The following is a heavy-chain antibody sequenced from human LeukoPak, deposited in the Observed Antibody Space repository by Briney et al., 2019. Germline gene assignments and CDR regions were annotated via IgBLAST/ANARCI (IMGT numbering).Heavy chain of an antibody. V-gene: IGHV4-38-2*01. CDR1: GYSISSGYY. CDR2: IYHSGST. D-gene: IGHD5-24*01. CDR3: ARQFRAYFGY. Sequence: SETLSLTCAVSGYSISSGYYWGWIRQPPGKGLEWIGSIYHSGSTYYNPSLKSRVTISVDTSKNQFSLKLSSVTAADTAVYYCARQFRAYFGYWGQGTLVTVSS. J-gene: IGHJ4*02.